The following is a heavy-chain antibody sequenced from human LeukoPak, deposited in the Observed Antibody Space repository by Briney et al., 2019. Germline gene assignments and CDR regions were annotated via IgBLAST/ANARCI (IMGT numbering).Heavy chain of an antibody. CDR3: ARSKSGYSTDVFDM. CDR1: GFTFSSHW. D-gene: IGHD6-13*01. V-gene: IGHV3-74*03. J-gene: IGHJ3*02. Sequence: GGSLRLSCAASGFTFSSHWMHWVRQAPGKGLVWVSRINGDGSNTTYADSVKGRFTISRDNAKNTLYLQMNSLRAEDTAVYHCARSKSGYSTDVFDMWGQGTMVTVSS. CDR2: INGDGSNT.